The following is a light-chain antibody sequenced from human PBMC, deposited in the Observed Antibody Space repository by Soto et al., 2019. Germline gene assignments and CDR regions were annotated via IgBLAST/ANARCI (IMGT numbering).Light chain of an antibody. V-gene: IGLV2-8*01. Sequence: QSALTQPPSASGSRGQSVTISCTGTSSDVGGYNYVSWYQQHPGKAPKLMIYDVSKRPSGVPDRFSGSKSGNTASLTVSGLQAEDEADYYCSSYAGSTVVFGGGTKLTVL. J-gene: IGLJ2*01. CDR1: SSDVGGYNY. CDR3: SSYAGSTVV. CDR2: DVS.